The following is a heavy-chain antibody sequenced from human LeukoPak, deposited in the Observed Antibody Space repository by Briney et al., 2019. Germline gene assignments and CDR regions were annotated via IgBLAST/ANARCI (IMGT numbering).Heavy chain of an antibody. D-gene: IGHD3-10*01. CDR2: ISERGGST. Sequence: GGSLRLSCVVSGISLSNYAMTWVRQAPGKGLEWVSYISERGGSTTYADSEKGRFTISRDTSLNTLYLQMSSLRAEDTAVYFCAKRGIVIRGILVIGYHQEAYHYDYWGQGVLVTVSS. V-gene: IGHV3-23*01. CDR3: AKRGIVIRGILVIGYHQEAYHYDY. J-gene: IGHJ4*02. CDR1: GISLSNYA.